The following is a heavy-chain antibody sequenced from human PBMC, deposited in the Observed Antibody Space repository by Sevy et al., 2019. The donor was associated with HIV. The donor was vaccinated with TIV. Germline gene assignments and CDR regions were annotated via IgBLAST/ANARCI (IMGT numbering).Heavy chain of an antibody. J-gene: IGHJ3*02. CDR3: ARDRYRGSYYERAFDI. D-gene: IGHD1-26*01. CDR1: GFTFSSYS. V-gene: IGHV3-21*01. CDR2: ISSSSSYI. Sequence: GGSLRLSCAASGFTFSSYSMNWVRQAPGKGLEWVSSISSSSSYIYYADSVKGRFTISRDNAKNSLYLQMNSLRAEDTAVYYCARDRYRGSYYERAFDIWGQGTMVTVSS.